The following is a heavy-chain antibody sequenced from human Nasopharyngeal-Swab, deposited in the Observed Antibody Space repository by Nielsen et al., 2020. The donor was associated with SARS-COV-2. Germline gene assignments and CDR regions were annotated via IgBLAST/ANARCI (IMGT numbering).Heavy chain of an antibody. CDR2: ILTNGST. Sequence: SETLSLTCTVSGGSISSGSYYWSWFRQPAGKGLEWIGRILTNGSTNYNPSLKSRITISVDTSKNQFSLRLSSVTAADTAVYYCAKKDKLQHLDAFDIWGQGTVVTVSS. J-gene: IGHJ3*02. CDR1: GGSISSGSYY. V-gene: IGHV4-61*02. D-gene: IGHD6-13*01. CDR3: AKKDKLQHLDAFDI.